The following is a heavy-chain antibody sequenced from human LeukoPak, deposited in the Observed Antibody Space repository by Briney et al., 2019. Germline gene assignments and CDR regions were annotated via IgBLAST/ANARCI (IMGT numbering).Heavy chain of an antibody. Sequence: GGSPRLSCAASGFTFSSYAMSWVRQAPGKGLEWVSAISGSGGSTYYADSVKGRFTISRDNSKNTLYLQMNSLRAEDTAVYYCAKNPYYYGSGSYLYYWGQGTLVTVSS. CDR1: GFTFSSYA. V-gene: IGHV3-23*01. CDR3: AKNPYYYGSGSYLYY. CDR2: ISGSGGST. D-gene: IGHD3-10*01. J-gene: IGHJ4*02.